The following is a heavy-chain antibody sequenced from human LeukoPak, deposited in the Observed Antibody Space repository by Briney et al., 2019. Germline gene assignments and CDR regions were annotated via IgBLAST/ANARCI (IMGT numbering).Heavy chain of an antibody. J-gene: IGHJ4*02. CDR3: ARDRHMSIAARSSFDY. D-gene: IGHD6-6*01. CDR1: GFTFSSYS. V-gene: IGHV3-21*01. Sequence: PGGSLRLSCATSGFTFSSYSMNWVRQAPGKGLEWVSSISSSSSYIYYADSVKGRFTISRDNAENSLYLQMNSLRAEDTAVYYCARDRHMSIAARSSFDYWGQGTLVTVSS. CDR2: ISSSSSYI.